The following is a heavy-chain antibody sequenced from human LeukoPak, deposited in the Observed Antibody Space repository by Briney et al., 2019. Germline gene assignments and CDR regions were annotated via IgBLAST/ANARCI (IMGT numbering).Heavy chain of an antibody. CDR1: GGSFSGYY. CDR2: INHSGST. Sequence: SETLSLTCAVYGGSFSGYYWSWIRQPPGKGLEWIGEINHSGSTNYNPSLKSRVTISVDTSKNQFSLKLSSVTAADTAVYYCKTYGSGSYYREFDYWGQGTLVTVSS. CDR3: KTYGSGSYYREFDY. D-gene: IGHD3-10*01. J-gene: IGHJ4*02. V-gene: IGHV4-34*03.